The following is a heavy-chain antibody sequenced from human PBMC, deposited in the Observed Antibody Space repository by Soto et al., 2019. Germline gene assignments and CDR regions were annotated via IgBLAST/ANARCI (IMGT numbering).Heavy chain of an antibody. D-gene: IGHD6-13*01. V-gene: IGHV3-30*18. Sequence: QVQLVESGGGVVQPGRSLRLSCAASGFTFSSYGMHWVRQAPGKGLGWVAVISYDGSNKYYADSVKGRFTISRDNSKNTLYLQMNSLRAEDTAVYYCAKVGGYSSQAVGDYFDYWGQGTLVTVSS. CDR2: ISYDGSNK. J-gene: IGHJ4*02. CDR1: GFTFSSYG. CDR3: AKVGGYSSQAVGDYFDY.